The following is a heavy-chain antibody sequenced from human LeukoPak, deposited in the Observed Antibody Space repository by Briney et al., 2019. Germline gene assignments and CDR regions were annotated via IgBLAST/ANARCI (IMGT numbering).Heavy chain of an antibody. CDR2: IYYMGST. CDR1: DGAIAGYS. CDR3: ARAGPGYCSGSSCYPFPFDF. D-gene: IGHD2-15*01. J-gene: IGHJ4*02. V-gene: IGHV4-59*12. Sequence: SETLSLTCTVSDGAIAGYSWSWIRQTPGRGLEWIGYIYYMGSTNYNPSLKSRVTMSIDTSKNQFSLKLSSVTAADTAVYYCARAGPGYCSGSSCYPFPFDFWGQGTLVTVSS.